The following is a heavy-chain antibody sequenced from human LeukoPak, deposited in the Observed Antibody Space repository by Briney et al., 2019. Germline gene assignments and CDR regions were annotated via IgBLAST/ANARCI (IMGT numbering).Heavy chain of an antibody. J-gene: IGHJ4*02. CDR2: INAGNGNT. D-gene: IGHD5/OR15-5a*01. CDR1: GYTFTSYD. CDR3: ARGSLLVSAVWYFDY. V-gene: IGHV1-3*01. Sequence: ASVKVSCKDSGYTFTSYDMHWVRQAPGQRLEWMGWINAGNGNTKYSQKFQGRVTITSDTSASTAYMELSSLRSEDTAVYYCARGSLLVSAVWYFDYWGQGTLVTVSS.